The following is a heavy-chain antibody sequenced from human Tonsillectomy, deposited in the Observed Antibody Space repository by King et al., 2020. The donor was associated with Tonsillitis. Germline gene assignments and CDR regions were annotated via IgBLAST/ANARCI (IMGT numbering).Heavy chain of an antibody. CDR1: GGSISSGDSY. V-gene: IGHV4-30-4*01. CDR3: ARASEWNSSWSADYFDY. Sequence: VQLQESGPGLVKPSQTLSLTCTVSGGSISSGDSYWSWIRQPPGKGLEWIGYISYSGSTYYNPSLKSRVTISVDTSKNQFSLKLSSVTAADTAVYYCARASEWNSSWSADYFDYWGQGTLVTVSS. D-gene: IGHD6-13*01. J-gene: IGHJ4*02. CDR2: ISYSGST.